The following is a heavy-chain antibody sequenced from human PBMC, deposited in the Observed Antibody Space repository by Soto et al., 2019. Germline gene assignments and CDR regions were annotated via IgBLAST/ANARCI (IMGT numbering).Heavy chain of an antibody. V-gene: IGHV1-46*03. CDR3: ARELKEEYAFDY. CDR2: IKPSGGST. J-gene: IGHJ4*02. Sequence: GASVKVSCKASGYTFTSSYMHWVRQAPGQGLEWMGIIKPSGGSTSYAQKFQGRVTMTRDTSTNTVYMELSSLRSEDTAVYHCARELKEEYAFDYWGQGTLVTVSS. CDR1: GYTFTSSY. D-gene: IGHD2-2*01.